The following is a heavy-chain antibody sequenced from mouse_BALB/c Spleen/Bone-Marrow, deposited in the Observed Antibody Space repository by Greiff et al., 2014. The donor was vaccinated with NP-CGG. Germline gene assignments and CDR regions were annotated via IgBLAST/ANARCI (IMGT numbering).Heavy chain of an antibody. CDR2: IYPGDGNT. V-gene: IGHV1-82*01. D-gene: IGHD2-4*01. J-gene: IGHJ3*01. CDR3: ALYDYDGLSWFAY. Sequence: QVQLQQSGPGLVKPGASVKISCKASGYAFSSSWMNWVKQRPGQGLEWIGRIYPGDGNTNYNGKFKGKATLTADKSSTTAYMQLSSLTSVDSAVYFCALYDYDGLSWFAYWGQGTLVTVSA. CDR1: GYAFSSSW.